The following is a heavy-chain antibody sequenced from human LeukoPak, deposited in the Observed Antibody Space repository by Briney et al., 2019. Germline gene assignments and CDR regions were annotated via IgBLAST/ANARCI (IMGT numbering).Heavy chain of an antibody. J-gene: IGHJ4*02. D-gene: IGHD4-17*01. CDR2: ITGSGGST. CDR1: GFIFSTYD. Sequence: GGSLRLSCAASGFIFSTYDMSWVRQAPGKGLEWVSAITGSGGSTYYADSVKGRFTISRDNSKNTLYLQMNSLRVEDTAVYYCAKHDYGDYRPFDYWGQGTLVTVSS. CDR3: AKHDYGDYRPFDY. V-gene: IGHV3-23*01.